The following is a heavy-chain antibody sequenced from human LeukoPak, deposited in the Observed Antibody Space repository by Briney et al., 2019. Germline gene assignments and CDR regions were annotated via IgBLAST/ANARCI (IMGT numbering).Heavy chain of an antibody. CDR3: ATSSNYGDYEAFDY. D-gene: IGHD4-17*01. V-gene: IGHV1-24*01. CDR2: FDPEDGET. CDR1: GYTLTELS. Sequence: GASVKVSCKVSGYTLTELSMHRVRQAPGKGLEWMGGFDPEDGETIYAQKFQGRVTMTEDTSTDTAYMELSSLRSEDTAVYYCATSSNYGDYEAFDYWGQGTLVTVSS. J-gene: IGHJ4*02.